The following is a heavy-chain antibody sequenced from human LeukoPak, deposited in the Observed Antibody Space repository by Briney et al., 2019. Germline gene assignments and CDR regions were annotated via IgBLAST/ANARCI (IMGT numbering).Heavy chain of an antibody. CDR1: GGSISSSSYY. Sequence: SETLSLTCTVSGGSISSSSYYWGWIRQPPGKGLEWIGSIYYSGSTYYNPSLKSRVTISVDTSKNQFSLKLSSVTAADTAVYYCARHALDLHCSSTSCHDYWGQGTLVTVSS. J-gene: IGHJ4*02. CDR3: ARHALDLHCSSTSCHDY. D-gene: IGHD2-2*01. CDR2: IYYSGST. V-gene: IGHV4-39*01.